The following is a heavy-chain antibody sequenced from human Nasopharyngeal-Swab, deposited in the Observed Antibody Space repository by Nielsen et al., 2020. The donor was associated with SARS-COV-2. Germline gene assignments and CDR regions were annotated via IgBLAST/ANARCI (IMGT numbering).Heavy chain of an antibody. D-gene: IGHD6-13*01. CDR2: IKQDGSEK. Sequence: GGSLRLSCAASGFTFSSYWMSWVRQAPGKGLEWVANIKQDGSEKYYVDSVKGRFTISRDNAKNSLYLQMNSLRAEDTAVYYCAKDRRRVYSLMDVWGQGTTVTVSS. CDR3: AKDRRRVYSLMDV. V-gene: IGHV3-7*01. CDR1: GFTFSSYW. J-gene: IGHJ6*02.